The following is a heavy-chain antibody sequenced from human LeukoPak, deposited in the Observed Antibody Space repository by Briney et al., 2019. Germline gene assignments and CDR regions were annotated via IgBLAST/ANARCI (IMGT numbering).Heavy chain of an antibody. CDR2: IYYSGST. CDR1: GGSISSSSYY. Sequence: KPSETLSLTCTVSGGSISSSSYYWGWIRQPPGKGLEWIGSIYYSGSTYYNPSLKSRVTISVDTSKNQFPLKLSSVTAADPAVYYCALGYCSSTSCSPLDYWGQGTLVTVSS. J-gene: IGHJ4*02. D-gene: IGHD2-2*01. V-gene: IGHV4-39*01. CDR3: ALGYCSSTSCSPLDY.